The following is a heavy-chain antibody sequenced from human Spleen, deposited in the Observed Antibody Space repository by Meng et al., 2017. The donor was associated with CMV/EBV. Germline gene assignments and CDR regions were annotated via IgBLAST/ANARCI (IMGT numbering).Heavy chain of an antibody. CDR1: GFAFNNFG. CDR2: IGYDGSNK. Sequence: GGSLRLSCAASGFAFNNFGIHWVRQAPGKGLEWVAFIGYDGSNKYHADSMKGRFTISRDNSKNTLYLQMDSLRYEDTAVYYCAKDLRAARLNVYPGLPLGSWGQGTLVTVSS. D-gene: IGHD3-9*01. CDR3: AKDLRAARLNVYPGLPLGS. J-gene: IGHJ4*02. V-gene: IGHV3-30*02.